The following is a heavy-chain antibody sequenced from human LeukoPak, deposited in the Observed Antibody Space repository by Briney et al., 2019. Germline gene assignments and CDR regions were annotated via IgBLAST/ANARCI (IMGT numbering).Heavy chain of an antibody. V-gene: IGHV1-2*06. D-gene: IGHD3-3*01. J-gene: IGHJ5*02. Sequence: ASVKVSCKASGYTFTGYYMHWVRQAPGQGLEWMGRINPNSGGTNYAQKLQGRVTMTTDTSTSTAYMELRSLRSDDTAVYYCARADGYYDFWSGYFRGYNWFDPWGQGTLVTVSS. CDR1: GYTFTGYY. CDR3: ARADGYYDFWSGYFRGYNWFDP. CDR2: INPNSGGT.